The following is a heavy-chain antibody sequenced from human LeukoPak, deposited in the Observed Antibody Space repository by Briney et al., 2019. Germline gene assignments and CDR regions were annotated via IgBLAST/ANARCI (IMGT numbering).Heavy chain of an antibody. Sequence: PGGSLRLSCAASGFTFSSYSMNWVRQAPGKGLEWVSYISSSSSTIYYADSVKGRFTISRDNAKNSLYLQMNSLRAEDTAVYYCARDSGIAVAGTDYYYGMDVWGQGTTVTVSS. V-gene: IGHV3-48*01. CDR3: ARDSGIAVAGTDYYYGMDV. J-gene: IGHJ6*02. CDR1: GFTFSSYS. CDR2: ISSSSSTI. D-gene: IGHD6-19*01.